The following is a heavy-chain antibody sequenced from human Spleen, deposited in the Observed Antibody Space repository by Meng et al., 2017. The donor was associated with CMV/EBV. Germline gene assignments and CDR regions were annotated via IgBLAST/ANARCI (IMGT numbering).Heavy chain of an antibody. CDR3: ATLSTEGEWFFDL. CDR1: GVSSSSGGYY. CDR2: IYYSGSK. V-gene: IGHV4-31*02. J-gene: IGHJ2*01. Sequence: SGVSSSSGGYYWTWIRQIPGKGLEWIGYIYYSGSKDYNASLKSRLSMSVDTSKNQFSLRLTSVTAAETAVYYCATLSTEGEWFFDLWGRGTLVTVSS. D-gene: IGHD2-2*01.